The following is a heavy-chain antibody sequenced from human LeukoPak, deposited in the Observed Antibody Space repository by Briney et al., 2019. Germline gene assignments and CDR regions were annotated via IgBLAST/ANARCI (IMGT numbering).Heavy chain of an antibody. D-gene: IGHD6-19*01. CDR3: ARKAGKMFDY. CDR1: GFTFNNYW. J-gene: IGHJ4*02. Sequence: PGGSLRLSCTASGFTFNNYWMTWVRQAPGKGMEWVANIKQDGREKYYVDSVTGRFTISRDNAKNLLFLQMSSLSPEDTAVYYCARKAGKMFDYWGQGTLVTASS. CDR2: IKQDGREK. V-gene: IGHV3-7*01.